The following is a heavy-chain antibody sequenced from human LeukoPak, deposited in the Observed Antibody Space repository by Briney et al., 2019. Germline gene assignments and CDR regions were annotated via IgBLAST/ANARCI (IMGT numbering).Heavy chain of an antibody. J-gene: IGHJ4*02. CDR3: VKGLRGPEGF. CDR1: GFTFSSSW. Sequence: GGSLRLSCAASGFTFSSSWMSWVRQAPGKGLEWVANIKQDGSEKSYVDSVKGRFTISRDDAKTSLYLQMISLRAEDTAVYYCVKGLRGPEGFWGQGTLVIVSS. CDR2: IKQDGSEK. V-gene: IGHV3-7*01. D-gene: IGHD2-2*01.